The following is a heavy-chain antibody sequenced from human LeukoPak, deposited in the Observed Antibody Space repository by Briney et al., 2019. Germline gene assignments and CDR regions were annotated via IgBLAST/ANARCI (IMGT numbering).Heavy chain of an antibody. CDR1: GGSLSGYY. D-gene: IGHD2-2*01. V-gene: IGHV4-34*01. CDR2: INHSGST. Sequence: SETQSLTCAVYGGSLSGYYWSWIRQPPGKGLEWIGNINHSGSTNYNPSLKSRVTISVDTSKNQFSLKLSSVTAADTAVYYCARGAGGSSTGNWFDPWGQGTLVTVSS. J-gene: IGHJ5*02. CDR3: ARGAGGSSTGNWFDP.